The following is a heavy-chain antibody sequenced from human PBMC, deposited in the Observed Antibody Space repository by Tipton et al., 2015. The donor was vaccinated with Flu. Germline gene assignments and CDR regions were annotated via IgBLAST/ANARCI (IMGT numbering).Heavy chain of an antibody. CDR1: GFTFSDYY. Sequence: SLRLSCAASGFTFSDYYMSWIRQAPGKGLEWVSYISSSGSTIYYADSVKGRFTISRDNAKNSLYLQMNSLRAEDTAVYYCARDYVWGSLVYYYYYGMDVWGQGTTVTVSS. D-gene: IGHD3-16*01. CDR2: ISSSGSTI. CDR3: ARDYVWGSLVYYYYYGMDV. V-gene: IGHV3-11*01. J-gene: IGHJ6*02.